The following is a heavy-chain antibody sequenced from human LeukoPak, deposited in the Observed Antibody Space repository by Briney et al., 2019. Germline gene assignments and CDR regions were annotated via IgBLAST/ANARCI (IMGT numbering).Heavy chain of an antibody. CDR2: ISYDESYK. J-gene: IGHJ5*02. D-gene: IGHD3-10*01. CDR1: GFTLSAYA. Sequence: GGSLRLSCAASGFTLSAYAMHWVRQAPGEGLEWLAFISYDESYKYYADSVKGRFTISRDISKNTMYLQMNSLKPEDTAVYYCARGSASGSYNNWFDPWGQGTQVTVSS. V-gene: IGHV3-30*04. CDR3: ARGSASGSYNNWFDP.